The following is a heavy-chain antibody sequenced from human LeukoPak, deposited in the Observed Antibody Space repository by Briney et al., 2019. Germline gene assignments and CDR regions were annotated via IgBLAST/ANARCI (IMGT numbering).Heavy chain of an antibody. D-gene: IGHD2-21*01. CDR1: GFTFSTYA. J-gene: IGHJ4*02. CDR2: ISGSGAGT. CDR3: AKVITIKGYIDY. V-gene: IGHV3-23*01. Sequence: GASLRLSCAVSGFTFSTYAMTWVRQAPGKGLEWVSTISGSGAGTYYADSVKGRFTISRDNSKNTLYLQMNSLRAKDTAVYYCAKVITIKGYIDYWGQGTLVTVSS.